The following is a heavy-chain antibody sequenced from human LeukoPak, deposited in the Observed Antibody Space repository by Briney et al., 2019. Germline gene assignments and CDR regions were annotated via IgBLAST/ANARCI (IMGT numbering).Heavy chain of an antibody. Sequence: PSETLSLTCAVYGGSFSGYYWSWIRQPPGKGLEWIGEINHSGSTNYNPSLKSRVTISVDTSKNQFSLKLSSVTAADTAVYYCARSSYYYDSSGYYYRQYYFDYWGQETLVTVSS. D-gene: IGHD3-22*01. CDR3: ARSSYYYDSSGYYYRQYYFDY. CDR2: INHSGST. V-gene: IGHV4-34*01. CDR1: GGSFSGYY. J-gene: IGHJ4*02.